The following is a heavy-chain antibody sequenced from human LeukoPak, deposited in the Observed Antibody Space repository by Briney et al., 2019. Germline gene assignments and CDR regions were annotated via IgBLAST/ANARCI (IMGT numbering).Heavy chain of an antibody. CDR3: VRYYDFWSGYYKGYYYYGMDV. Sequence: PSETLSFTCTVSGGSISSYYWSWIRQPPGKGLEWIGYIYYSGSTNYNPSLKSRVTISVDTSKNQFSLKLSSVTAADTAVYYCVRYYDFWSGYYKGYYYYGMDVWGQGTTVTVSS. CDR2: IYYSGST. V-gene: IGHV4-59*01. J-gene: IGHJ6*02. D-gene: IGHD3-3*01. CDR1: GGSISSYY.